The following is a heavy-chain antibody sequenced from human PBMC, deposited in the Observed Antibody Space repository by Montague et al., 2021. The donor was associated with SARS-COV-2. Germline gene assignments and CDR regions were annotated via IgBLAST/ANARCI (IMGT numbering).Heavy chain of an antibody. CDR2: ISYDGSNK. V-gene: IGHV3-30-3*01. D-gene: IGHD5-18*01. CDR1: GFTFSRYA. Sequence: SLRLSCAASGFTFSRYAMHWFRQAPGKGLEWVAVISYDGSNKYYADSVEGRFTISRDNSKNTLYLQMNSLRAEDTAVYYCASPDPVDTVFDYWGQGTLVTVSS. CDR3: ASPDPVDTVFDY. J-gene: IGHJ4*02.